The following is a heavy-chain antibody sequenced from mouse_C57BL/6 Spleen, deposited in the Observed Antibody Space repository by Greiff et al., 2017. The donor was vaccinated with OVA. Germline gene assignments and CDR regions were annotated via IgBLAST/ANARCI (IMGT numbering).Heavy chain of an antibody. Sequence: ESGPGLVKPSQSLSLTCSVTGYSITSGYYWNWIRQFPGNKLEWMGYISYDGSNNYNPSLKNRISITLDTSKNQFFLKLNSVTTEDTATYYCAREGDGPYYYAMDYWGQGTSVTVSS. CDR2: ISYDGSN. V-gene: IGHV3-6*01. J-gene: IGHJ4*01. CDR1: GYSITSGYY. CDR3: AREGDGPYYYAMDY. D-gene: IGHD1-2*01.